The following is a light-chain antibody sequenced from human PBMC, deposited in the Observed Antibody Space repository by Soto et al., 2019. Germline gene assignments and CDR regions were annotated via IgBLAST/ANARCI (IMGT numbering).Light chain of an antibody. J-gene: IGLJ2*01. CDR1: SGHSSYA. CDR3: QTWGTGTVV. V-gene: IGLV4-69*01. CDR2: LNSDGSH. Sequence: QLVLTQSPSASASLGASVKLTCTLSSGHSSYAIAWHQQQPEKGPRYLMKLNSDGSHSKGDGIPDRFSGSSSGAERYLTIPSLQSEDEADCYCQTWGTGTVVFGGGTKLTVL.